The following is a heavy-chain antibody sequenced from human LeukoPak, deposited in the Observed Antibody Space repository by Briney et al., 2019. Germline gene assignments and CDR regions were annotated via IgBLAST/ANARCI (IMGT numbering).Heavy chain of an antibody. Sequence: GGSLRLPCATSGFTFSDYYMSWIRQAPGKGLEWVSYISSSGSPIYYADSVKGRFTISRDNSKNTLYLQMNSLRAEDTAVYYCAKSRWTYYDCGESWGQGTLVTVSS. CDR3: AKSRWTYYDCGES. V-gene: IGHV3-11*01. CDR2: ISSSGSPI. CDR1: GFTFSDYY. J-gene: IGHJ5*02. D-gene: IGHD3-22*01.